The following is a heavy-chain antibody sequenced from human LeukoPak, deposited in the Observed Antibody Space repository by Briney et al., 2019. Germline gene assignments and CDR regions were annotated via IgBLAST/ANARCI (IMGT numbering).Heavy chain of an antibody. D-gene: IGHD3-10*01. V-gene: IGHV3-66*01. CDR3: ATGDPGFA. CDR2: IYRDGSS. J-gene: IGHJ5*02. Sequence: GGSLRLSCVASGLSVSSNYMSWVRQAPGKGLEWVSVIYRDGSSYYAESVKGRFTISRDNSKNTLYIQMNSLRAEDTAVYYCATGDPGFAWGQGTLVTVSS. CDR1: GLSVSSNY.